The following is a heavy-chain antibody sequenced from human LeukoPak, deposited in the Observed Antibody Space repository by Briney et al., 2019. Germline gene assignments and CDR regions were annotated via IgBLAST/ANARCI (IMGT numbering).Heavy chain of an antibody. V-gene: IGHV4-34*01. J-gene: IGHJ4*02. Sequence: SETLSLTCAVYGGSFSGYYWSWIRQPPGKGLEWIGEINHSGSTNYNPSLKSRVTISVDTSKSQFSLKLSSVTAADTAVYYCARGPRYYGSGSYYKGASFDYWGQGTLVTVSS. CDR3: ARGPRYYGSGSYYKGASFDY. D-gene: IGHD3-10*01. CDR2: INHSGST. CDR1: GGSFSGYY.